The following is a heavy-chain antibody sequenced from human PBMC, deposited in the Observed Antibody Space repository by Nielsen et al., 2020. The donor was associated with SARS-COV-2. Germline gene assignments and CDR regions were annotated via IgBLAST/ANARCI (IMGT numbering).Heavy chain of an antibody. CDR1: GDTFSSYA. V-gene: IGHV1-69*13. J-gene: IGHJ6*03. D-gene: IGHD5-12*01. Sequence: SVKVSCKASGDTFSSYAITWVRQAPGQGLEWMGGIIPTFATTNYAQKFQGRVTITADASTDIVYMELSGLRSEDTAVYYCAGGEGFSDYDGVYHHYYMDVWGKGTTVTVS. CDR3: AGGEGFSDYDGVYHHYYMDV. CDR2: IIPTFATT.